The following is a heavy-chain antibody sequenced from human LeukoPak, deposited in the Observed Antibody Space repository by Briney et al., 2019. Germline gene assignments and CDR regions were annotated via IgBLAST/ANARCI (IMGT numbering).Heavy chain of an antibody. J-gene: IGHJ4*02. V-gene: IGHV4-30-4*07. D-gene: IGHD4-17*01. CDR3: ARDTVTKGFDY. CDR2: IYSSGSA. Sequence: SETLSLTCAVSGGSINSAGYSWTWIRQPPGKELEWIGYIYSSGSAYYNPSLISRVTLSVDPSKNQCSLKLNSVTAADTAVYYCARDTVTKGFDYWGQGTLVIVSS. CDR1: GGSINSAGYS.